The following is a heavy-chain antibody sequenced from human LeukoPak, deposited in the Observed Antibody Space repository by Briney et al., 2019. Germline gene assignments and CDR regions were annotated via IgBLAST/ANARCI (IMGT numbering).Heavy chain of an antibody. D-gene: IGHD3-22*01. CDR2: ITSGGGFK. Sequence: GGSLRLSCATSGFTFSGYAMSWVRQAPGKGLEWVSYITSGGGFKYYADSVKGRFSISRDDSKNSVFLQMNSLRVEDTAVYYCARVRPGSSGSYYRTSWGQGTLVTVSS. V-gene: IGHV3-11*04. CDR1: GFTFSGYA. CDR3: ARVRPGSSGSYYRTS. J-gene: IGHJ4*02.